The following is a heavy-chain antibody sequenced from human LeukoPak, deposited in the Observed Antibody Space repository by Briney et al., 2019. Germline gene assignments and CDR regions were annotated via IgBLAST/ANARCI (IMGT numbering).Heavy chain of an antibody. CDR2: ISWNSGSI. J-gene: IGHJ3*02. D-gene: IGHD2-15*01. CDR3: AKDGGSYSLFAFDI. CDR1: GFTFDDYA. Sequence: GGSLRLSCAASGFTFDDYAMHWVRQAPGKGLEWVSGISWNSGSIVYADSVKGRFTISRDNAKNSLYLQMSSLRAEAMALYYCAKDGGSYSLFAFDIWGQGTMVTVSS. V-gene: IGHV3-9*03.